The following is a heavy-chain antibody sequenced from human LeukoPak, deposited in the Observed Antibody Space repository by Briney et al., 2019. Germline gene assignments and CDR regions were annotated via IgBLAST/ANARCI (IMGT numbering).Heavy chain of an antibody. D-gene: IGHD6-19*01. CDR3: ARQTYSSGWSDYYYYMDV. CDR2: IYYSGST. Sequence: SETLSLTCTVSGGSISSSSYYWGWIRRPPGKGLEWIGSIYYSGSTYYNPSLKSRVTISVDTSKNQFSLKLSSVTAADTAVYYCARQTYSSGWSDYYYYMDVWGKGTTVTISS. CDR1: GGSISSSSYY. V-gene: IGHV4-39*01. J-gene: IGHJ6*03.